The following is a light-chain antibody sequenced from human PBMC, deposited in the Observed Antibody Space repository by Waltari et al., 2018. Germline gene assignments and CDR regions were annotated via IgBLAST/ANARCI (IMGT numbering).Light chain of an antibody. CDR1: QAISTS. CDR2: AAS. CDR3: QQYSSFPPLT. Sequence: DIQMTQSPSSLSASVGNTVNITCRATQAISTSLAWYQQKPGKAPKLLLYAASTLDSGVPSRFSGSGSGTEFTLTISSLQSEDFATYYCQQYSSFPPLTFGGGTKVEIK. V-gene: IGKV1-NL1*01. J-gene: IGKJ4*01.